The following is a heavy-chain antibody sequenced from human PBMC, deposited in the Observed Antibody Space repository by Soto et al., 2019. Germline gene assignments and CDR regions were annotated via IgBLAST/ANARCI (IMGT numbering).Heavy chain of an antibody. CDR1: GYTFTSYG. Sequence: QVHLVQSGAGVKKPGASVKVSCKGSGYTFTSYGITWVRQAPGQGLEWMGWISDHNGNTDYAQKLQGRVTVTRDTSTSTAYMELRSLRSDDTAVYYCARGRYGDYWGQGALVTVSS. CDR2: ISDHNGNT. CDR3: ARGRYGDY. J-gene: IGHJ4*02. D-gene: IGHD1-1*01. V-gene: IGHV1-18*01.